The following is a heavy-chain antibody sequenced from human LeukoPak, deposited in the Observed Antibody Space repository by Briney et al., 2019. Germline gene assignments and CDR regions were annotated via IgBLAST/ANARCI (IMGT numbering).Heavy chain of an antibody. CDR3: ARARIGSGGSCCHFDY. CDR2: ISSSSSYI. V-gene: IGHV3-21*01. J-gene: IGHJ4*02. D-gene: IGHD2-15*01. CDR1: GFTFSSYS. Sequence: GSLRLSCAASGFTFSSYSMNWVRQAPGKGLEWVSSISSSSSYIYYADSVKGRFTISRDNAKNSLYLQMNSLRAEDTAVYYCARARIGSGGSCCHFDYWGQGTLVTVSS.